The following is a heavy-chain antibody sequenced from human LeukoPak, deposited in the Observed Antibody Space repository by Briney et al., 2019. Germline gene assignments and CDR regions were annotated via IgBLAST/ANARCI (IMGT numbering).Heavy chain of an antibody. D-gene: IGHD1-26*01. V-gene: IGHV3-21*01. J-gene: IGHJ4*02. CDR3: ARGTIKWERFYYFDY. CDR2: ISSSSSYI. CDR1: GFTFSSYS. Sequence: GGSLRLSCAASGFTFSSYSMNWVRQAPGKGLEWVSSISSSSSYIYYADSVKGRFTISRDNAKNSLYLQMNSLRAEDTAVYYCARGTIKWERFYYFDYWGQGTLVTVSS.